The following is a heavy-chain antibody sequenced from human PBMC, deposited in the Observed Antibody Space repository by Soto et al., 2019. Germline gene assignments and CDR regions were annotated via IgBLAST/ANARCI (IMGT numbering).Heavy chain of an antibody. CDR2: TYYRSKWYN. D-gene: IGHD2-2*01. J-gene: IGHJ6*02. Sequence: QTLSLTCAISGDSVSSNSCAWNCIRQSPSRGLEWLGRTYYRSKWYNDYAVSVKSRITINPDTSKNQFSLQLNSVTPEDTAVYYCARVDSSIVVVPAASGMDVWGQGTTVTVSS. V-gene: IGHV6-1*01. CDR3: ARVDSSIVVVPAASGMDV. CDR1: GDSVSSNSCA.